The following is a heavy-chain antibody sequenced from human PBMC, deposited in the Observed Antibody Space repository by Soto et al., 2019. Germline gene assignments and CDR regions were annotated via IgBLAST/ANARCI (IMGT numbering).Heavy chain of an antibody. D-gene: IGHD2-15*01. CDR1: GGTFRSYG. CDR2: IIPIFGTL. V-gene: IGHV1-69*01. CDR3: AREVGGLGYCSGGTCNWYFDL. J-gene: IGHJ2*01. Sequence: QVQLVQSGAEVKRPGSSVKVSCKASGGTFRSYGINWVRQAPGQGLEWMGGIIPIFGTLNSAQKFQGRVTNTADESTSTAYMELRSLRPEDTAVYYCAREVGGLGYCSGGTCNWYFDLWGRGTLVTVSS.